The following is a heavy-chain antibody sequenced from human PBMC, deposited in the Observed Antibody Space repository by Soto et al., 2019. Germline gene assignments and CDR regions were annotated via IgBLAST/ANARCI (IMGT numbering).Heavy chain of an antibody. Sequence: SETLSLTCAVYGGSFSGYYWSWIRQPPGKGLEWIGEINHSGSTNYNPSLKSRVTISVDTSKNQFSLKPSSVTAADTAVYYCARGKGRYYGSGPHYYYGMDVWGQGTTVTVSS. D-gene: IGHD3-10*01. CDR1: GGSFSGYY. J-gene: IGHJ6*02. CDR3: ARGKGRYYGSGPHYYYGMDV. V-gene: IGHV4-34*01. CDR2: INHSGST.